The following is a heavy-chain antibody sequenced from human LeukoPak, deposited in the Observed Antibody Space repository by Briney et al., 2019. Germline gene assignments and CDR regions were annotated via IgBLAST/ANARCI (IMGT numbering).Heavy chain of an antibody. J-gene: IGHJ3*02. CDR2: IYYSGST. Sequence: SETLSLTCTVSGGSISSYYWSWIRQPPGKGLEWIGYIYYSGSTYYNPSLKSRVTISVDTSKNQFSLKLSSVTAADTAVYYCARAPLTYYYDSSGSDDAFDIWGQGTMVTVSS. CDR1: GGSISSYY. CDR3: ARAPLTYYYDSSGSDDAFDI. V-gene: IGHV4-59*06. D-gene: IGHD3-22*01.